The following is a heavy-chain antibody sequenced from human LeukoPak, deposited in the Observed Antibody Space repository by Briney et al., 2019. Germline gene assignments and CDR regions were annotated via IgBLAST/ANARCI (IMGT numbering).Heavy chain of an antibody. CDR2: IYHSGST. V-gene: IGHV4-39*07. CDR3: ACLNSSGYYGGY. CDR1: GGSISSSSYY. J-gene: IGHJ4*02. D-gene: IGHD3-22*01. Sequence: SETLSLTCTVSGGSISSSSYYWGWIRQPPGKGLEWIGSIYHSGSTYYNPSLKSRVTISRDTSKNQFSLKLSSVTAADTAVYYCACLNSSGYYGGYWGQGTLVTVSS.